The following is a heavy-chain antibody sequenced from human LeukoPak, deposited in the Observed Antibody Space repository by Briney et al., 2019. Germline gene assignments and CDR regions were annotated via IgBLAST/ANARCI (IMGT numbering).Heavy chain of an antibody. V-gene: IGHV4-39*07. CDR1: GGSLSSSSYS. CDR3: ASEGITIFLFAY. Sequence: PSETLSLTCSVSGGSLSSSSYSWGWVRQPPGKGLKWFGSIFYSGGTYYNPSLKSRVTISVDTSKNQFSLKLSSVTAADTAVYYCASEGITIFLFAYWGQGTQVPVS. J-gene: IGHJ4*02. CDR2: IFYSGGT. D-gene: IGHD3-3*01.